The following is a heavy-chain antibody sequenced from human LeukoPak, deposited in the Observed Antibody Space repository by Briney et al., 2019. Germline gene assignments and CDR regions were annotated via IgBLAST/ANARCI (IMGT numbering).Heavy chain of an antibody. CDR3: ARDYSSGWFGKGAY. V-gene: IGHV3-21*06. J-gene: IGHJ4*02. CDR2: IDGDGTLK. Sequence: GGSLRLSCSGFGFTFRSYTMTWVRQAPGKGLEWVSSIDGDGTLKYYADSLKGRFTISRDNANNSVYLQMNSLTADDSGLYFCARDYSSGWFGKGAYWGQGTRVLVSS. CDR1: GFTFRSYT. D-gene: IGHD6-19*01.